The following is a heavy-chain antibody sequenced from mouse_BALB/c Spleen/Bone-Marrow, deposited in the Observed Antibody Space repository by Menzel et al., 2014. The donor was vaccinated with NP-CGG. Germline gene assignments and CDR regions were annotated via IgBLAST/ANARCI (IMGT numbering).Heavy chain of an antibody. CDR1: GFNIKDTY. CDR3: ARNYGYGKSFAY. D-gene: IGHD2-2*01. Sequence: EVMLVESGAELVKPGASVKLSCTASGFNIKDTYMHRVKQRPEQGLEWIGRIDPANGNTKYDPKFQGKATITADTSSNTAYLQLSSLTSEDTAVYYCARNYGYGKSFAYWGQGTLVTVSA. V-gene: IGHV14-3*02. J-gene: IGHJ3*01. CDR2: IDPANGNT.